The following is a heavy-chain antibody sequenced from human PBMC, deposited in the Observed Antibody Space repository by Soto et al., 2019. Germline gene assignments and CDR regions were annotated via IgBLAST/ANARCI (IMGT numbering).Heavy chain of an antibody. CDR1: GGTFSSYA. Sequence: SVKVSCKASGGTFSSYAISWVRQAPGQGLEWMGGIIPIFGTANYAQKFQGRVTITADESTSTAYMELSSLRSEDTAVYYCARGESSGYLTSRFDYWGQGTLVTVSS. CDR2: IIPIFGTA. J-gene: IGHJ4*02. D-gene: IGHD3-22*01. CDR3: ARGESSGYLTSRFDY. V-gene: IGHV1-69*13.